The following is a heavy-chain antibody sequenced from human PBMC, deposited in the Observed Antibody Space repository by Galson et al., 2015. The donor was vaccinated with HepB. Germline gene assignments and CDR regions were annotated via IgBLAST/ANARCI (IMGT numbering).Heavy chain of an antibody. V-gene: IGHV4-31*03. CDR2: IYSSGST. Sequence: QVQLQESGPGLVKPSETLSLTCTVSGGSISSGGYYWSWIRQHPGKGLEWIGYIYSSGSTYYNPSLKSRVTISVDTSKNQFSLKLSSVTAADTAVYYCARASGSGSSDCDIWGQGTMVTVSS. J-gene: IGHJ3*02. CDR3: ARASGSGSSDCDI. CDR1: GGSISSGGYY. D-gene: IGHD3-10*01.